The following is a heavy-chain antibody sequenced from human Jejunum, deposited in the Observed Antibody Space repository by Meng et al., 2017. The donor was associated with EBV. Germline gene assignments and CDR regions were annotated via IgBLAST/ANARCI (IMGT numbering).Heavy chain of an antibody. CDR1: GGSVSTASYY. J-gene: IGHJ4*02. CDR3: ARVVDYYERSGYPDF. V-gene: IGHV4-61*01. Sequence: VQLQESGPGLVKPSEALYLTCTGSGGSVSTASYYWSWIRQSPGKGLEWIGYIYYSGNTNYNPSLKSRATITVDTSKNQFSLKLSSVTAADTVVYYCARVVDYYERSGYPDFWGQGTLVTVSS. CDR2: IYYSGNT. D-gene: IGHD3-22*01.